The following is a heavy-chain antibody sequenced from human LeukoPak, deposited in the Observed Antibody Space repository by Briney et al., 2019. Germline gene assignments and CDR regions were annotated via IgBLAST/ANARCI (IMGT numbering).Heavy chain of an antibody. CDR2: IYNSGST. J-gene: IGHJ5*02. CDR3: ARHDQRASSGWFDP. V-gene: IGHV4-38-2*02. Sequence: SETLSLTCTVSGYSISSGYYWGWIRQAPGKGLEWIGSIYNSGSTYYNPSLKSRVTMSVDTSKKQFSLRLSSVTAADTAVYFCARHDQRASSGWFDPWGQGTLVIVSS. CDR1: GYSISSGYY. D-gene: IGHD6-25*01.